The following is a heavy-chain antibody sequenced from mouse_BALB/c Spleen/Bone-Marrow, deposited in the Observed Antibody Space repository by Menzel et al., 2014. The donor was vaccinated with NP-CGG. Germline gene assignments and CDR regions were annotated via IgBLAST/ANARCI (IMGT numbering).Heavy chain of an antibody. Sequence: EVKVVESGGGLVQPGGSLRLSCTTSGFTFTDYYMSWVRQPPGKALEWLAFIRNKANGYTTEYSASVKGRFTISRDNSQNILYLQVNTLRAEDSATYYCARFPMDYWGQGTSVTVSS. V-gene: IGHV7-3*02. CDR1: GFTFTDYY. CDR2: IRNKANGYTT. J-gene: IGHJ4*01. CDR3: ARFPMDY.